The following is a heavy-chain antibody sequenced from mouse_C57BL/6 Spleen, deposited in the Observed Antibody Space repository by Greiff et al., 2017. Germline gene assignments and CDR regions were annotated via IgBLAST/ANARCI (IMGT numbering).Heavy chain of an antibody. D-gene: IGHD3-2*02. CDR3: ARRAAQAFFDY. Sequence: VQLKESVAELVRPGASVKLSCTASGFNIKNTYMHWVKQRPEQGLEWIGRIDPAHGNTKYAPKFQGKATITADTSSNPAYLQLNSLTSEATAIYYCARRAAQAFFDYWGQGTTLTVSS. J-gene: IGHJ2*01. CDR2: IDPAHGNT. CDR1: GFNIKNTY. V-gene: IGHV14-3*01.